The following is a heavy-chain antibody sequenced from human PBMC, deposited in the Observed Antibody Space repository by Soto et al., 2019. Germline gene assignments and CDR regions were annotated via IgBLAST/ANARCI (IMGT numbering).Heavy chain of an antibody. CDR1: GYSISSGYY. CDR2: IYHCGST. Sequence: PSETLSLTCAVSGYSISSGYYWGWPRQPPGKGLEWIGSIYHCGSTYYNPSLNSRVTLSIDMTNNHVSLILNSVTAADTAVYYCARVGPWVPYFYDSSPYTFENWFDPWGQGTLVTVSS. J-gene: IGHJ5*02. V-gene: IGHV4-38-2*01. D-gene: IGHD3-22*01. CDR3: ARVGPWVPYFYDSSPYTFENWFDP.